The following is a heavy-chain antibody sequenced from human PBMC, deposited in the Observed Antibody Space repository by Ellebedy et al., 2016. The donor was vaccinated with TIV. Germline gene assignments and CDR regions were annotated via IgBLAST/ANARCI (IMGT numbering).Heavy chain of an antibody. CDR3: VRDGVGAPPFDY. J-gene: IGHJ4*02. V-gene: IGHV3-74*01. D-gene: IGHD1-26*01. CDR1: GFTFSSHW. CDR2: IKGDGGST. Sequence: PGGSLRLSCAASGFTFSSHWMHWVRQDPGKGLVWVSRIKGDGGSTSYADSVEARFTISRDNAKNTLYLKMNSLRADDTAIYYCVRDGVGAPPFDYWGQGTLVTVSS.